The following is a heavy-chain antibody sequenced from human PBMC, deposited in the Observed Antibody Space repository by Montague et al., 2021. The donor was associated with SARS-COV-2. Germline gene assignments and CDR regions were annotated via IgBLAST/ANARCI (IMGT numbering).Heavy chain of an antibody. CDR1: GGSIISTTSN. CDR3: GRDRLRYGGVDP. V-gene: IGHV4-39*01. D-gene: IGHD5-12*01. Sequence: SETLSLTCTVSGGSIISTTSNWGWIRQPPGKGLEWIGSIYYTANTYYTPSLKTRVTISVDTSKNQFSLRLRSVTAADTAVYYCGRDRLRYGGVDPWGQGTLVTVSS. CDR2: IYYTANT. J-gene: IGHJ5*02.